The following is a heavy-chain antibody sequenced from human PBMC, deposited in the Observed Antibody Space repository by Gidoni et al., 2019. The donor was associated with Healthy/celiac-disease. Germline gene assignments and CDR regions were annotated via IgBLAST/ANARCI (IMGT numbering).Heavy chain of an antibody. D-gene: IGHD6-6*01. CDR3: ARDVSIAARSYGMDV. J-gene: IGHJ6*02. CDR2: ISYDGSNK. V-gene: IGHV3-30*04. CDR1: GFTFSSYA. Sequence: QVQLVESGGGVVQPGGSLRLSCAASGFTFSSYAMHWVRQAPGKGLEWVAVISYDGSNKYYADSVKGRFTISRDNSKNTLYLQMNSLRAEDTAVYYCARDVSIAARSYGMDVWGQGTTVTVSS.